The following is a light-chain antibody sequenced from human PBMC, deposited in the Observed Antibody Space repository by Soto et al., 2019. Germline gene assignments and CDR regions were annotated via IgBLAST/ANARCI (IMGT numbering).Light chain of an antibody. Sequence: ETVLTQSPGTLSLSPGERATLSCRASQSLSGSYLAWYHQKPGQAPRLLIYRASSRATGIPDRFTGSGSGTNFTLTISRLEPEDFAVYYCQQYDGSPRTFGQGTKVDIK. CDR1: QSLSGSY. V-gene: IGKV3-20*01. J-gene: IGKJ1*01. CDR2: RAS. CDR3: QQYDGSPRT.